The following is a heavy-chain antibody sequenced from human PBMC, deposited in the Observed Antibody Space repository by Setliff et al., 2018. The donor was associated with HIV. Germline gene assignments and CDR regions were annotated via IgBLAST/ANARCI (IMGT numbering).Heavy chain of an antibody. Sequence: GSLRLSCAASGFTFSSYGMHWVRQAPGKGLEWVAVIWNDGTNKYYADSVKGRFTISRDNSKNTVFLEMNNLRIEDTAVYYCAKGPDHEMEEHFDYWGQGIQVTVSS. V-gene: IGHV3-30*02. CDR1: GFTFSSYG. J-gene: IGHJ4*02. CDR2: IWNDGTNK. CDR3: AKGPDHEMEEHFDY. D-gene: IGHD1-1*01.